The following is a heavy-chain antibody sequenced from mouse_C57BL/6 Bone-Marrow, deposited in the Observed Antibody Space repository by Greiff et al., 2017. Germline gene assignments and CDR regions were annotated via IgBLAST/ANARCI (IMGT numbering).Heavy chain of an antibody. Sequence: EVQLQQSGPELVKPGASVKMSCKASGYTFTDYNMHWVKQSHGKSLEWIGYINPNNGGTNYNQKFKGKSTLTVDKSSSTAYMQLSSLTSEDSAVYYCAKGDYDGSWFAYWGQGTLVTVSA. J-gene: IGHJ3*01. CDR2: INPNNGGT. D-gene: IGHD2-4*01. CDR3: AKGDYDGSWFAY. CDR1: GYTFTDYN. V-gene: IGHV1-22*01.